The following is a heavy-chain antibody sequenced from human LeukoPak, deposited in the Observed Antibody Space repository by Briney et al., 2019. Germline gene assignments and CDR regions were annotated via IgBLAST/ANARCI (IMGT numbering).Heavy chain of an antibody. Sequence: ASVNVSCKASGYTFTGYYMHWVRQAPGQGLEWMGWINPNSGGTNYAQKFQGRVTMTRDTSISTAYMELSRLRSDDTAVYYCASAKRGGIGSFDYWGQGTLVTVSS. J-gene: IGHJ4*02. CDR3: ASAKRGGIGSFDY. CDR2: INPNSGGT. D-gene: IGHD1-26*01. CDR1: GYTFTGYY. V-gene: IGHV1-2*02.